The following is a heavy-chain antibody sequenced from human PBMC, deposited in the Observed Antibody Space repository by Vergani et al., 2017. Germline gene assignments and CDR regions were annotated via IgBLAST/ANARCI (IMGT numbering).Heavy chain of an antibody. J-gene: IGHJ6*02. Sequence: EVQLVQSGAEVKKPGESLRISCKGSGYSFTSYWISWVRQMPGKGLEWMGRIDPSDSYANYSPSFQGHVTISADKSISTAYLQWSSLKASDTAMYYCAIHTCGGDCYYYYYYGMDVWGQGP. CDR1: GYSFTSYW. CDR2: IDPSDSYA. V-gene: IGHV5-10-1*03. CDR3: AIHTCGGDCYYYYYYGMDV. D-gene: IGHD2-21*02.